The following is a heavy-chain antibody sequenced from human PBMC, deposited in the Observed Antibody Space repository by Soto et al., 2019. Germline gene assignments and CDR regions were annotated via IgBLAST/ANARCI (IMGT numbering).Heavy chain of an antibody. CDR3: AKAPRDGSLDY. D-gene: IGHD5-12*01. V-gene: IGHV3-23*01. Sequence: EVQLLESGGGLVQPGGSLRLSCAASGFTFSSYAMSWVRQAPGKGLEWVSAISGSGGSTYYANSVKGRFTISRDNSKNTVYLQRNSLRAEDTAVYYCAKAPRDGSLDYGGQGTLVTVSS. CDR1: GFTFSSYA. J-gene: IGHJ4*02. CDR2: ISGSGGST.